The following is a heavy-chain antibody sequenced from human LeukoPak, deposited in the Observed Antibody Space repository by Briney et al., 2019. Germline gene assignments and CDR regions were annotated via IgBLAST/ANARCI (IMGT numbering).Heavy chain of an antibody. J-gene: IGHJ6*02. Sequence: SQTLSLTCAISGDSFSSNSAAWNWIRQSPSRGLEWLGRTYYRSKWYNDYAVSVKCRITINPDTSKNQSSLQLNSVTPEDMAVYYCARSGYDLTYYYYGMDVWGQGTTVTVSS. CDR1: GDSFSSNSAA. V-gene: IGHV6-1*01. CDR3: ARSGYDLTYYYYGMDV. CDR2: TYYRSKWYN. D-gene: IGHD3-3*01.